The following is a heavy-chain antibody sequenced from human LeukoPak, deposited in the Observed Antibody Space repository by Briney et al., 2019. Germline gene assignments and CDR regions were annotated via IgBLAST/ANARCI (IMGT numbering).Heavy chain of an antibody. CDR1: GYNFPNYW. J-gene: IGHJ4*02. CDR3: ARFLYGDYSHYFDY. CDR2: IYPGDSET. D-gene: IGHD4-17*01. Sequence: LGESLKISCKGSGYNFPNYWIGWVRQMPGKGLEWMGIIYPGDSETRYGPSSQGLVTISADKSISTAYLQWSSLKASDTAMYYCARFLYGDYSHYFDYWGQGTLVTVSS. V-gene: IGHV5-51*01.